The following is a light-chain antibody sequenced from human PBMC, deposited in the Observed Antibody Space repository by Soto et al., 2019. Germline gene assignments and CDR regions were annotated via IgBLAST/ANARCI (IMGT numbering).Light chain of an antibody. CDR3: LQDYNYPLT. J-gene: IGKJ4*01. Sequence: AIQMTQSPSSLSASVGDRDTINCRASQGIRNDLGWYQQKPGKAPKLLIYAASSLQSGVPSRFSGSGSGTDFTLTISSLQPEDFATYYCLQDYNYPLTFGGGTKVDIK. CDR2: AAS. CDR1: QGIRND. V-gene: IGKV1-6*01.